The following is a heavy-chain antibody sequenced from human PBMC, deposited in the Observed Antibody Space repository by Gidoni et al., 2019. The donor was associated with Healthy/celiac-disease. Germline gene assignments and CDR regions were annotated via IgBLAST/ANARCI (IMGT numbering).Heavy chain of an antibody. CDR2: IIPIFGTA. J-gene: IGHJ5*02. D-gene: IGHD1-26*01. Sequence: QVQLVQSGAEVKKPGSSVKVSCTASGCTFSRYAISWVRPAPGQGLAWMGGIIPIFGTANYAQKFQGRVTITADKSTSTAYMELSSLRSEDTAVYYCARLRFATRDNWFDPWGQGTLVTVSS. CDR1: GCTFSRYA. V-gene: IGHV1-69*06. CDR3: ARLRFATRDNWFDP.